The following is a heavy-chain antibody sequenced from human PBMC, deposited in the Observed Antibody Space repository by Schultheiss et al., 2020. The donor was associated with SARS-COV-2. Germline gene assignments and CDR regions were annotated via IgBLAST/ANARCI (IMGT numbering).Heavy chain of an antibody. J-gene: IGHJ6*03. CDR1: GGTFSSYA. CDR3: AREVEDIVVVVAAAHYYYYMDV. V-gene: IGHV1-18*01. D-gene: IGHD2-15*01. Sequence: ASVKVSCKASGGTFSSYAISWVRQAPGQGLEWMGWISAYNGNTNYAQKLQGRVTMTTDTSTSTAYMELRSLRSDDTAVYYCAREVEDIVVVVAAAHYYYYMDVWGKGTTVTVSS. CDR2: ISAYNGNT.